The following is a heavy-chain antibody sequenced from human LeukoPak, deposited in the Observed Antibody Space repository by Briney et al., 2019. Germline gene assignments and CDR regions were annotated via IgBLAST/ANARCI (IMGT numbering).Heavy chain of an antibody. V-gene: IGHV3-21*01. CDR3: ARDLRDYGGNSDFDY. D-gene: IGHD4-23*01. CDR2: ISSSSSYI. Sequence: TGGSLRLSCAASGFTFSSYSMNWVRQAPGKGLEWVSSISSSSSYIYYADSVKGRFTISRDNAKNSLYLQMNSLRAEDTAVYYCARDLRDYGGNSDFDYWGQGTLVTVSS. CDR1: GFTFSSYS. J-gene: IGHJ4*02.